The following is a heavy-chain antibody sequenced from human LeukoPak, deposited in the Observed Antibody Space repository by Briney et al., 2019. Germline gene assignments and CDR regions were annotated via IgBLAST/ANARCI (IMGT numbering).Heavy chain of an antibody. D-gene: IGHD3-3*01. V-gene: IGHV3-30*04. CDR3: ARDFTPEWFDIH. J-gene: IGHJ4*02. CDR1: GLAFSSYS. Sequence: GGSLRLFCVASGLAFSSYSMHWVRQAPGKGLEWVGVISYDGSDEYYTDSVKGRFTTSRDNSKNTVYLQMNSLRADDTAVYYCARDFTPEWFDIHWGQGTLVTVS. CDR2: ISYDGSDE.